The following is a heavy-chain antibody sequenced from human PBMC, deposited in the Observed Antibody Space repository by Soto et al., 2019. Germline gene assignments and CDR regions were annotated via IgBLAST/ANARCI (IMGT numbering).Heavy chain of an antibody. CDR3: ARDPDTYYDYIWGSYPDR. CDR2: ISYDGSNK. V-gene: IGHV3-30*03. J-gene: IGHJ5*02. CDR1: GFTFSTYG. Sequence: QVQLVESGGGVVQPGRSLRLSCAASGFTFSTYGMHWVRQAPGKGLEWVAVISYDGSNKYYADSVKGRITISRDNSKNTLYLQMNSLRAEDTAVFYCARDPDTYYDYIWGSYPDRWGQGTLVTVSS. D-gene: IGHD3-16*02.